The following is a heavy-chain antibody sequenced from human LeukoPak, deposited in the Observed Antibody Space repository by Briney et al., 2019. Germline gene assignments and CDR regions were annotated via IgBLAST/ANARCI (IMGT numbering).Heavy chain of an antibody. Sequence: PGGSLRLSCAASGFTFSSYEMNWVRQAPGKGLEWVSYISSSGSTIYYADSVKGRFTISRDNAKNSLYLQMNSLRAEDTAVYYCARFSHYYDSSGYLGYWGQGTLVTVSS. CDR1: GFTFSSYE. V-gene: IGHV3-48*03. CDR2: ISSSGSTI. D-gene: IGHD3-22*01. J-gene: IGHJ4*02. CDR3: ARFSHYYDSSGYLGY.